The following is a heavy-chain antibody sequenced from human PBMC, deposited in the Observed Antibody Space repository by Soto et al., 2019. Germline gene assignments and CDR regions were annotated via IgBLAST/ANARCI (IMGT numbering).Heavy chain of an antibody. D-gene: IGHD3-22*01. CDR2: IDPTDSYV. CDR1: GYNFMNYW. Sequence: GESLKISCNGSGYNFMNYWISWVRQMPGKGLEWMGRIDPTDSYVNYSPSFQGHVTISVDKSISTAYLQWSSLKASDTAMYYCAKTSDYDSGGYNPPPLDVFDIWGQGTVVTVSS. J-gene: IGHJ3*02. V-gene: IGHV5-10-1*01. CDR3: AKTSDYDSGGYNPPPLDVFDI.